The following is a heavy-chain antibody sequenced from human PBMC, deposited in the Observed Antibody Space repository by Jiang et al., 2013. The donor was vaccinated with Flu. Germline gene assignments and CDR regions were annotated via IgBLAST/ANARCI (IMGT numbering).Heavy chain of an antibody. J-gene: IGHJ4*02. D-gene: IGHD6-19*01. V-gene: IGHV4-59*08. Sequence: LKSRVTISVDTSRNQFSLKLSSVTAADTAFYYCARHDSSGWDFAYWGQGTLVTVSS. CDR3: ARHDSSGWDFAY.